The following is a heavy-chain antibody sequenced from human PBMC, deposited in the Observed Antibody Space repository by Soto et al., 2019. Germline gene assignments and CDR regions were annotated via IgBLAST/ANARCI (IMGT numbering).Heavy chain of an antibody. J-gene: IGHJ4*02. Sequence: AVGSLRLSCAASGFTFSSYAMSWVRQAPGEGLEWVSAISGSGGSTYYADSVKGRFTISRDNSKNTLYLQMNSLRAEDTAVYYCANISYSSGFWGQGTLVTVPS. CDR3: ANISYSSGF. V-gene: IGHV3-23*01. CDR2: ISGSGGST. CDR1: GFTFSSYA. D-gene: IGHD6-19*01.